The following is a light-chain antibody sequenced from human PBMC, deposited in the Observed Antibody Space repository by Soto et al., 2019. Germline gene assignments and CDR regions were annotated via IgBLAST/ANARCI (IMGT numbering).Light chain of an antibody. CDR1: SSDVGGYKY. CDR3: NSFTSSSTYV. CDR2: EVS. J-gene: IGLJ1*01. Sequence: QLVLTQPASVSVSPGQSITISCTGTSSDVGGYKYVSWYQQHPGKAPKLIIYEVSNRPSGVSNRFSGSKSGNTASLTISGLQTEDETDYYCNSFTSSSTYVFGTGTKVTVL. V-gene: IGLV2-14*01.